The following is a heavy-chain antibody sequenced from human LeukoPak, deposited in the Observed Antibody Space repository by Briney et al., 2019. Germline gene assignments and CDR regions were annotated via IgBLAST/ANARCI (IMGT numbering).Heavy chain of an antibody. CDR1: GGSFSGYY. D-gene: IGHD5-24*01. J-gene: IGHJ4*02. CDR3: ARGVRDGYKTFDY. V-gene: IGHV4-34*09. CDR2: IDYRGRT. Sequence: SETLSLTCAVYGGSFSGYYWSWIRQPPGKGLEWIGHIDYRGRTNYNPSLKSRVTISVDTSENQFSLRLSSVTAADTAVYYCARGVRDGYKTFDYWGQGTLVTASS.